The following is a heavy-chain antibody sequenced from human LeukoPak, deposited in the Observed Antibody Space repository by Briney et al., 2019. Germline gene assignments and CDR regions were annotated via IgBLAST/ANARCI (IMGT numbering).Heavy chain of an antibody. CDR1: GFSFNNYV. D-gene: IGHD6-19*01. V-gene: IGHV3-33*08. Sequence: GGSLRLSCAASGFSFNNYVTSWVRQAPGKGLEWVALIWYDGSRDYYVDFVKGRFTVSRDNSKNTLYLQMKNLRAEDTAVYYCATVRGSDWYMDYWGQGTLVTVSS. CDR2: IWYDGSRD. J-gene: IGHJ4*02. CDR3: ATVRGSDWYMDY.